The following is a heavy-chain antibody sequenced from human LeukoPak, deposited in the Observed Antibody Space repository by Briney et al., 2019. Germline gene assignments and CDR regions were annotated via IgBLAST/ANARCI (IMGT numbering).Heavy chain of an antibody. D-gene: IGHD1-26*01. V-gene: IGHV1-69*04. Sequence: ASVKVSCKPSGGTFSSYAISWVRQAPGQGLEWVGRIIPILGIANYAQKFQGRVTITADKSTSTAYMELSSLRSEDTAVYYCASYIVGASFYYGMDVWGQGTTVTVSS. J-gene: IGHJ6*02. CDR1: GGTFSSYA. CDR3: ASYIVGASFYYGMDV. CDR2: IIPILGIA.